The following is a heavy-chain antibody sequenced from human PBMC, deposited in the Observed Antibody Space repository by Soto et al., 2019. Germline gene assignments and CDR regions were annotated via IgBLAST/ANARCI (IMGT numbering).Heavy chain of an antibody. D-gene: IGHD2-15*01. CDR2: ISAYNGNT. J-gene: IGHJ4*02. CDR3: ARDRQRSRYCSGGSCYSDFDY. CDR1: VYTFTSYG. V-gene: IGHV1-18*01. Sequence: QVQLVQSGAEVKKPGASVKVSCKASVYTFTSYGISWGRQAPGQGLEWMGWISAYNGNTNYAQKLQGRVTMTTGTSTSTAYMELRSLRSKDTALYFCARDRQRSRYCSGGSCYSDFDYWGQGTLVTVSS.